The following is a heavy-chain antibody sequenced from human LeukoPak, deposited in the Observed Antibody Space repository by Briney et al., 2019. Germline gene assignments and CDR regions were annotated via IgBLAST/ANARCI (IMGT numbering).Heavy chain of an antibody. V-gene: IGHV4-34*01. D-gene: IGHD2-15*01. CDR2: INHSGST. CDR1: GGSFSGYY. Sequence: SETLSLTCAVYGGSFSGYYWSWIRQPPGKGLEWIGEINHSGSTNYNPSLKSRVTISVDTSKNQFSLKLSSVTAADTAVYYCARGLWWPTWWFDPWGQGTLVTVSS. J-gene: IGHJ5*02. CDR3: ARGLWWPTWWFDP.